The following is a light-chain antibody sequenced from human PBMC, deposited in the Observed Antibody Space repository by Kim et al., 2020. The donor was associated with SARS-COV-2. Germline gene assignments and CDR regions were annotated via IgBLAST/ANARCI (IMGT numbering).Light chain of an antibody. V-gene: IGLV3-21*04. Sequence: AEGKTATIPGGGNNIGRQSDHWYQQKPGQAPMMVIYNDRARPSGIPERFSGSNSGNTATLTISRVEAGDEADYYCQVWDSSSDHEVFGGGTQLTVL. CDR3: QVWDSSSDHEV. CDR1: NIGRQS. CDR2: NDR. J-gene: IGLJ3*02.